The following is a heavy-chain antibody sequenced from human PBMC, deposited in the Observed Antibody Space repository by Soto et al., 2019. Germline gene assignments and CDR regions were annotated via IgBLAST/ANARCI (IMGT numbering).Heavy chain of an antibody. CDR2: VPYDGNVK. CDR3: AKERTAKAAAEFDY. J-gene: IGHJ4*02. Sequence: QVQLVESGGGVVQPGRSLRLSCAASGFTFSNYGMQWVRQAPGKGLEWVAVVPYDGNVKFYADSVKGRFTISRDNSKNTLYLQMNSLRTEDTAIYYCAKERTAKAAAEFDYWGQGTLVTVSS. CDR1: GFTFSNYG. V-gene: IGHV3-30*18. D-gene: IGHD6-25*01.